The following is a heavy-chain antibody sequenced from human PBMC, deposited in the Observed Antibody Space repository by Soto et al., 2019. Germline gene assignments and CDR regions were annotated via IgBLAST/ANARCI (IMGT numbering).Heavy chain of an antibody. V-gene: IGHV3-30*18. CDR2: ISYDGSNK. Sequence: QVQLVESGGGVVQPGRSLRLSCAASGFTFSSYGMQWVRQAPGKGLEWVAVISYDGSNKYYADSVKGRFTISRDNSKNTLYLQMNSLRAEDTGVYYCAKDQYYSASSGYYQRHYCYGMDVWGQGTMVTVSS. CDR3: AKDQYYSASSGYYQRHYCYGMDV. J-gene: IGHJ6*02. CDR1: GFTFSSYG. D-gene: IGHD3-22*01.